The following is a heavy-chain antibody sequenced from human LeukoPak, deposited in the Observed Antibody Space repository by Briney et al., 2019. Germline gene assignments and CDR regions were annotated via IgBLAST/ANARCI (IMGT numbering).Heavy chain of an antibody. V-gene: IGHV3-23*01. CDR3: AKGPSAYYDILTGYSS. CDR2: ISGSGGST. Sequence: PGGSLRLSCAASGFTFDDYAMHWVRQAPGKGLEWVSAISGSGGSTYYADSVKGRFTISRDNSKNTLYLQMNSLRAEDTAVYYCAKGPSAYYDILTGYSSWGQGTLVTVSS. J-gene: IGHJ5*02. D-gene: IGHD3-9*01. CDR1: GFTFDDYA.